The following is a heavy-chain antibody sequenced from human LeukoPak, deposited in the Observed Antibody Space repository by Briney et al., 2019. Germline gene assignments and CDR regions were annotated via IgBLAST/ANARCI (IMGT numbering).Heavy chain of an antibody. Sequence: ASVKVSCKASGYTFTGYYMHWVRQAPGQGLEWMGRINPNSGGTNYAQKFQGRVTMTRDTSISTAYMELSRLRSDDTAVYYCARDLWLGDTATGDDYWGQGTLVTVSS. D-gene: IGHD5-18*01. CDR2: INPNSGGT. V-gene: IGHV1-2*06. CDR1: GYTFTGYY. J-gene: IGHJ4*02. CDR3: ARDLWLGDTATGDDY.